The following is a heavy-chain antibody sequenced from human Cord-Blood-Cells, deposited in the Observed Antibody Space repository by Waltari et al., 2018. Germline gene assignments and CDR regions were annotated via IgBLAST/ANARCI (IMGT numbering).Heavy chain of an antibody. Sequence: EVQLVESGGGLVQPGGSLRLSCAAAGFTFSSYWMSWVRPAPGKGLGWVANIKQVGSEKYDVDSVKGRFTISRDNAKNSLYLQMNSLRAEDTAVYYCARNYGSGSYFDYWGQGTLVTVSS. V-gene: IGHV3-7*01. CDR1: GFTFSSYW. J-gene: IGHJ4*02. D-gene: IGHD3-10*01. CDR3: ARNYGSGSYFDY. CDR2: IKQVGSEK.